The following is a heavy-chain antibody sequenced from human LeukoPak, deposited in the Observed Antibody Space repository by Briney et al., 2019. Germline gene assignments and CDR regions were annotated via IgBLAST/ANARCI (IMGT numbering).Heavy chain of an antibody. Sequence: ASVKVSCKASGYTFINYDINWVRQATGQGPEWMGWMNPNSGNTGYAQKFQGRVTITADESTSTAYMELSSLRSEDTAVYHCARGSDSSGYKDWGQGTLVTVSS. CDR1: GYTFINYD. V-gene: IGHV1-8*03. D-gene: IGHD3-22*01. CDR3: ARGSDSSGYKD. CDR2: MNPNSGNT. J-gene: IGHJ4*02.